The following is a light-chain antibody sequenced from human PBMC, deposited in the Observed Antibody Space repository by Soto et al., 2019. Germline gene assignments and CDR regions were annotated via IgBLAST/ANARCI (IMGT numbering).Light chain of an antibody. CDR3: QSADISGPYV. CDR2: KDT. V-gene: IGLV3-25*03. Sequence: SYELTQPPSVSVSPGQTASITCSGDALAKQYAYWYQQKAGHPPILVIYKDTERPSGIPERFSGSSSGTTVTLTISGVQAEDEADYYCQSADISGPYVFGIGTKLTVL. CDR1: ALAKQY. J-gene: IGLJ1*01.